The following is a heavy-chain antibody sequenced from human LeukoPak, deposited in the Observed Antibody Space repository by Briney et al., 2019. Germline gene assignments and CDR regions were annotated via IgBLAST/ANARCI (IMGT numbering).Heavy chain of an antibody. Sequence: QAGGSLRLSCAASGFTFSDHYMDWVRQAPGKGLEWVGRNRNKANRYTTEYAASVKGRFTISRDDSKNSLYLQMNSLKTEDTAVYYCARGGKGEPFDYWGQGTLVTVSS. CDR1: GFTFSDHY. J-gene: IGHJ4*02. D-gene: IGHD1-14*01. CDR3: ARGGKGEPFDY. V-gene: IGHV3-72*01. CDR2: NRNKANRYTT.